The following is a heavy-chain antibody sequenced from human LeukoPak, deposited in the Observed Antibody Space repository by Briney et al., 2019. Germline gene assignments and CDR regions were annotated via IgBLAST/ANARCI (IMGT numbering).Heavy chain of an antibody. Sequence: PSETLSLTCTVSGGSISSGGNYWSWIRQHPGKGLEWIGYIYYTGSTNNNPSLKSRITLSVDTSKNQFSLRLSSVTAADTAVYYWARRVGKYPTYYFDYWGQGTLVTVSS. J-gene: IGHJ4*02. CDR1: GGSISSGGNY. V-gene: IGHV4-31*03. D-gene: IGHD1-1*01. CDR2: IYYTGST. CDR3: ARRVGKYPTYYFDY.